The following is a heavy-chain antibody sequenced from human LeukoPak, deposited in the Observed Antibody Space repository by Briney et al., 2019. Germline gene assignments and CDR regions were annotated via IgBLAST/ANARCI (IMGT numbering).Heavy chain of an antibody. Sequence: PSETLSLTCAVYGGSFSGYYWSWIRQPPGKGLEWIGEINHSGSTNYNPSLKSRVTISVDTSKNQFSLKLSSVTAADTAVYYCARALAVAGSGFYFDYWGQGTLVTVSS. CDR2: INHSGST. CDR1: GGSFSGYY. D-gene: IGHD6-19*01. V-gene: IGHV4-34*01. J-gene: IGHJ4*02. CDR3: ARALAVAGSGFYFDY.